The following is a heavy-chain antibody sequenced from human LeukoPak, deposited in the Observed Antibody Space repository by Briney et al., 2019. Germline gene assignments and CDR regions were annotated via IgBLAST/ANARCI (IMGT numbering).Heavy chain of an antibody. CDR1: GFTFSSYS. J-gene: IGHJ4*02. V-gene: IGHV3-21*04. D-gene: IGHD4-17*01. CDR3: ARDFTVTTAYDY. CDR2: ISSSGSTI. Sequence: GGSLRLSCAASGFTFSSYSMNWVRQAPGKGLKWSSSISSSGSTIYYADSVKGRFTISRDNAKNSLYLQMNSLRAEDTAVYYCARDFTVTTAYDYWGQGTLVTVSS.